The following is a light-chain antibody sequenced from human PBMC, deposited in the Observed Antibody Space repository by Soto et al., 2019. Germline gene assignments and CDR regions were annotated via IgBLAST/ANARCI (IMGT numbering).Light chain of an antibody. J-gene: IGKJ1*01. V-gene: IGKV1-13*02. CDR3: QQYNSWT. CDR2: DAS. Sequence: AIRMTQSPSSFSASTGDKVTITCRASQSIRSYLNWVQQKPGKAPKLLIYDASSLESGVPSRFSGSGSGTEFTLTISSLQPDDFATYYCQQYNSWTFGQGTKVDIK. CDR1: QSIRSY.